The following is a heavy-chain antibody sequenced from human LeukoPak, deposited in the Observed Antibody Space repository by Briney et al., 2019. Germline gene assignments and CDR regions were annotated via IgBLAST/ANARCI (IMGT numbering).Heavy chain of an antibody. D-gene: IGHD1-26*01. Sequence: SQTLSLTCTVSGGSISSGGYYWSWIRQPPGKGLEWIGYIYYSGSTNYNPSLKSRVTISVDTSKNQFSLKLSSVTAADTAVYYCARVVVGAVRDWGQGTLVTVSS. J-gene: IGHJ4*02. CDR2: IYYSGST. CDR3: ARVVVGAVRD. V-gene: IGHV4-61*08. CDR1: GGSISSGGYY.